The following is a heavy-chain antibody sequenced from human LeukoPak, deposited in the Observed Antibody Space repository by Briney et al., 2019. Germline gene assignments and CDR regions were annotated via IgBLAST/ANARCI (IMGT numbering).Heavy chain of an antibody. CDR1: GFTFSSYA. CDR3: ARVTALYSSSWSFDY. D-gene: IGHD6-13*01. J-gene: IGHJ4*02. V-gene: IGHV3-64*01. Sequence: GGSLRLSCAASGFTFSSYAMHWVRQAPGKGLEYVSAISSNGGSTYYANSVKGRFTISRDNSKNTLYLQMNSLRAEDTAVYYCARVTALYSSSWSFDYWGQGTLVTVSS. CDR2: ISSNGGST.